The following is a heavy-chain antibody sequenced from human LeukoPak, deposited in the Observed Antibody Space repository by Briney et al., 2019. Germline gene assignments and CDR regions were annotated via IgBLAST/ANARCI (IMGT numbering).Heavy chain of an antibody. CDR2: IYTSGST. CDR3: ARIPLGIFAFDI. V-gene: IGHV4-61*02. Sequence: SQTLSLTCTVSGGSISSGSYYWSWIRQPAGKGLEWIGRIYTSGSTNYNPSLKSRVTISVDTSKNQFSLKLSSVTAPDTAVYYCARIPLGIFAFDIWGQGTMVTVSS. CDR1: GGSISSGSYY. D-gene: IGHD7-27*01. J-gene: IGHJ3*02.